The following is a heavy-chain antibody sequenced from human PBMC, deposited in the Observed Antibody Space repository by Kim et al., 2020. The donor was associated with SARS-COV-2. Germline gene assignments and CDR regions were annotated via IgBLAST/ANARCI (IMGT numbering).Heavy chain of an antibody. V-gene: IGHV3-21*01. Sequence: GGSLRLSCAASGFTFSSYSMNWVRQAPGKGLEWVSSISSSSSYICYADSVKGRFTISRDNAKNSLYLQMNSLRAEDTAVYYCARDRGYYGSGTVGRFDYWGQGTLVTVSS. D-gene: IGHD3-10*01. CDR3: ARDRGYYGSGTVGRFDY. CDR2: ISSSSSYI. CDR1: GFTFSSYS. J-gene: IGHJ4*02.